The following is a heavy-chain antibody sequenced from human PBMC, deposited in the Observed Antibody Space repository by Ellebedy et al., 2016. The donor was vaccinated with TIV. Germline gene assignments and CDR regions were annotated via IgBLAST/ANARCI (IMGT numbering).Heavy chain of an antibody. CDR1: GGSISSGGYS. J-gene: IGHJ4*02. CDR2: IYYSGST. CDR3: ARVGYSGYPSKYYFDY. Sequence: LRLXXAVSGGSISSGGYSWSWIRRPPGRGLEWIGYIYYSGSTYYNPSLKSRVTISVDTSKNQFSLKLSSVTAADTAVYYCARVGYSGYPSKYYFDYWGQGTLVTVSS. V-gene: IGHV4-30-2*05. D-gene: IGHD5-12*01.